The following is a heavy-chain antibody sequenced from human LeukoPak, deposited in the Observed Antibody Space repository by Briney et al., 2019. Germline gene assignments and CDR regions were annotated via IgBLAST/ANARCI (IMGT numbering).Heavy chain of an antibody. CDR3: AHTDSYYFDSGMVS. CDR2: ISGGGSST. D-gene: IGHD3-22*01. J-gene: IGHJ5*02. CDR1: GFTFSSYA. Sequence: GGSLRLSCAASGFTFSSYAMNWVRQAPGKGLEWVSVISGGGSSTNYADSVKGRFTISRENSKNTLYLQMNSLRAEDTAVYYCAHTDSYYFDSGMVSWGQGALVTVSS. V-gene: IGHV3-23*01.